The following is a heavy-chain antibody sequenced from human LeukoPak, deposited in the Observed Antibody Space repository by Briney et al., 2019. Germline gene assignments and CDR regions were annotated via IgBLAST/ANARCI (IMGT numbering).Heavy chain of an antibody. CDR3: ATEGSYYDFWSGHDAFDI. CDR1: GYTLTELS. V-gene: IGHV1-24*01. J-gene: IGHJ3*02. Sequence: SVKVSCKVSGYTLTELSMHWVRQAPGKGLEWMGGFDPEDGETIYAQKFQGRVTMTEDTSTDTAYMELSSLRSEDTAVYYCATEGSYYDFWSGHDAFDIWGQGTMVTVS. CDR2: FDPEDGET. D-gene: IGHD3-3*01.